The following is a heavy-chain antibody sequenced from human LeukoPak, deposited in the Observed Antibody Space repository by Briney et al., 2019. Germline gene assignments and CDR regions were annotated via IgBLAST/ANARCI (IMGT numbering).Heavy chain of an antibody. CDR3: ARGPGKWLVLNRLLCFDY. J-gene: IGHJ4*02. V-gene: IGHV1-69*13. CDR1: GGTFSSYA. D-gene: IGHD6-19*01. Sequence: ASVKVSCKASGGTFSSYAISWVRQAPGQGLEWMGGIIPIFGTANYAQKFQGRVTITADESTSTAYMELSSLRSEDTAVYYCARGPGKWLVLNRLLCFDYWGQGTLVTVSS. CDR2: IIPIFGTA.